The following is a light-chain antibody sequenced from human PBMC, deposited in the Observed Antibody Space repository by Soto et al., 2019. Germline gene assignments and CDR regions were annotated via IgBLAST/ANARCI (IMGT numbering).Light chain of an antibody. CDR1: SNDVGGYNY. CDR3: TSYTSTSTHV. CDR2: DVS. J-gene: IGLJ1*01. V-gene: IGLV2-14*01. Sequence: QFVLTPPASRSWASGQAVTISCTGTSNDVGGYNYVSWYRQHPGKAPKLMIYDVSNRPSGVSNRFSGSKSGNTASLTISGLQTEDEADYYCTSYTSTSTHVFGTGTKVTVL.